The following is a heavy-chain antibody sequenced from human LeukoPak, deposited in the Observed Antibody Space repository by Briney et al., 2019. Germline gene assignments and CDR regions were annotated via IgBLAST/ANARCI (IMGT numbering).Heavy chain of an antibody. CDR2: LYCGGNT. CDR1: GFTVSSNY. J-gene: IGHJ4*02. V-gene: IGHV3-53*01. D-gene: IGHD3-10*01. Sequence: GGSLRLSCAVSGFTVSSNYMSWVRQAPGKGLEWVSVLYCGGNTYYADSVKGRFTISRGNSKNTLYLQMNSLRAEDTAVYYCARYDGGSGPFDYWGQGTLVTVSS. CDR3: ARYDGGSGPFDY.